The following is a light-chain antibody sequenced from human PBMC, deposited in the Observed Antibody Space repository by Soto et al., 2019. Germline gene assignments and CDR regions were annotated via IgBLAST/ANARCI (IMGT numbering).Light chain of an antibody. CDR1: QSVTSSY. Sequence: PGERATLSCGASQSVTSSYLACYHEKPGQAPRLLIYDASIRATGIPARFSGSWSGTDFTLTINGLEPEDSAVYYCQQRGNWPPTWTCGHGTKV. CDR3: QQRGNWPPTWT. J-gene: IGKJ1*01. CDR2: DAS. V-gene: IGKV3D-20*02.